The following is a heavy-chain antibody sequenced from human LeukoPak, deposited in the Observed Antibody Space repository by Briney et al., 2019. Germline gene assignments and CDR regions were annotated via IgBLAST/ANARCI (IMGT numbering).Heavy chain of an antibody. CDR1: GFTLSSYW. Sequence: GGSLRLSCAASGFTLSSYWMSWVRQAPGKGLEWVANIKQAGSEKYYVDSVKGRFTISRDDSKNTVYLQMNSLRAEDTAVYYCARWTNFHAFDIWGQGTLVTVSS. CDR2: IKQAGSEK. CDR3: ARWTNFHAFDI. V-gene: IGHV3-7*03. D-gene: IGHD1-1*01. J-gene: IGHJ3*02.